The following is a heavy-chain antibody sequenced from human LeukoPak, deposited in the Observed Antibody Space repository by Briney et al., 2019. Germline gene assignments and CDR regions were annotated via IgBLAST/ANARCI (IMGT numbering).Heavy chain of an antibody. V-gene: IGHV4-31*03. CDR2: IYYSGST. CDR1: GGSISSGGYY. CDR3: ARARGIVVVPAAMPGGIWFDP. D-gene: IGHD2-2*01. Sequence: SETLSLTCTVSGGSISSGGYYWSWIRQHPVKGLEWIGYIYYSGSTYYNPSLKSRVPISVDTSKNQFSLKLSSVTAADTAVYYCARARGIVVVPAAMPGGIWFDPWGQGTLVTVSS. J-gene: IGHJ5*02.